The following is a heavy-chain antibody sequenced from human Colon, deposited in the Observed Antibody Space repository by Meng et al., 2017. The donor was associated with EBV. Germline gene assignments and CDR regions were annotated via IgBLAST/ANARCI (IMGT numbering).Heavy chain of an antibody. CDR3: TTYAVGAGGRGY. CDR1: GDFISSGKYH. Sequence: QLTLQESGPGMVKPSQTLSLTCVVSGDFISSGKYHWSWIRQAPGKGLEWIGHSESTSYNPSLRSRVVISVDTAKNQFSLRLDSVTAADTAVYYCTTYAVGAGGRGYWGPGTLVTVSS. CDR2: HSEST. D-gene: IGHD2-15*01. J-gene: IGHJ4*02. V-gene: IGHV4-30-4*01.